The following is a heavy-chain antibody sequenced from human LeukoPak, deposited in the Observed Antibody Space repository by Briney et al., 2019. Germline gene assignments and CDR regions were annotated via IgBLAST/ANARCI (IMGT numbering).Heavy chain of an antibody. Sequence: GESLKISCKGSGYSFTSYWIGWVRQMPGKGLEWMGIIYPGDSDTRYSPSFQGQVTISADKSISTAYLQWSSLKASDTAMYYCARSAYYYDSSGYYSLYYFDYWGQGTLVTVSS. V-gene: IGHV5-51*01. CDR3: ARSAYYYDSSGYYSLYYFDY. CDR1: GYSFTSYW. J-gene: IGHJ4*02. D-gene: IGHD3-22*01. CDR2: IYPGDSDT.